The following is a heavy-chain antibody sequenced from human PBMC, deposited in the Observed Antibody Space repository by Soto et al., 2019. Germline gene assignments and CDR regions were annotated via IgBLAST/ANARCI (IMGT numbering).Heavy chain of an antibody. CDR1: GYTLIRYG. J-gene: IGHJ5*02. Sequence: ASVKVSCTASGYTLIRYGISWVRQAPGQGLEWMGWISTHNGNTYYAQNFQGRVTMTSDTPTSTAYMELRSLRSDDTAFYYCVRDEISSAGLDPWGQGTLVTVPS. CDR2: ISTHNGNT. V-gene: IGHV1-18*01. CDR3: VRDEISSAGLDP.